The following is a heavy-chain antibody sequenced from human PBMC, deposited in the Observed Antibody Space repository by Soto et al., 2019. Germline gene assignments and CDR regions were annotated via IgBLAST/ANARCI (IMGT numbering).Heavy chain of an antibody. CDR3: ARQSHPWSQWLVDY. D-gene: IGHD6-19*01. CDR2: IYYSGST. Sequence: LQLQESGPGLVKPSETLSLTCTVSGGSISSSSYYWGWIRQPPGKGLEWIGSIYYSGSTYYNPSLKSRVTISVDTSKNQFSLKLSSVTAADTAVYYCARQSHPWSQWLVDYWGQGTLVTVSS. V-gene: IGHV4-39*01. J-gene: IGHJ4*02. CDR1: GGSISSSSYY.